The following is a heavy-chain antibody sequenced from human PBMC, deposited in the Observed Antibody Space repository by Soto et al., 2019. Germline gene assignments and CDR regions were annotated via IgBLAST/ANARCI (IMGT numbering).Heavy chain of an antibody. J-gene: IGHJ4*02. CDR3: TTLGNFFYDSSDYHNDY. CDR1: GFTFSGST. CDR2: IRSKANSYAT. Sequence: EVQLVESGGGLVQPGGSLKLPCEASGFTFSGSTMHWFRQASGKGLEWVGRIRSKANSYATAYAASVKGRFTISRDDSKNTAYLQMNSLKTEDTAVYYCTTLGNFFYDSSDYHNDYWGQGTLVTVSS. V-gene: IGHV3-73*02. D-gene: IGHD3-22*01.